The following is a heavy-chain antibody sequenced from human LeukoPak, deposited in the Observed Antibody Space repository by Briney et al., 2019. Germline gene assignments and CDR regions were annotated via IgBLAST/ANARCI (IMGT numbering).Heavy chain of an antibody. CDR2: IYYSGST. J-gene: IGHJ6*02. D-gene: IGHD5-18*01. Sequence: SETLSLTCTVSGGSISSYYWSWIQQPPGKGLEWIGYIYYSGSTNYNPSLKSRVTISVDTSKNQFSLKLSSVTAADTAVYYCARYGSYGYGTYGMDVWGQGTTVTVSS. V-gene: IGHV4-59*08. CDR3: ARYGSYGYGTYGMDV. CDR1: GGSISSYY.